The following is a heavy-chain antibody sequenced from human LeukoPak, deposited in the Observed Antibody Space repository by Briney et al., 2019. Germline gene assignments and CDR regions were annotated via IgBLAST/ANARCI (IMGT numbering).Heavy chain of an antibody. CDR2: IYYSGST. CDR1: GGSISSYY. Sequence: PSETLSLTCTVSGGSISSYYWSWIRQPPGKGLEWIGYIYYSGSTNYNPSLKSRVTISVDTSKNQFSLKLSSVTAADTAVYYCVSWGRGYSGYDSEGYFDYWGQGTLVTVSS. V-gene: IGHV4-59*01. CDR3: VSWGRGYSGYDSEGYFDY. D-gene: IGHD5-12*01. J-gene: IGHJ4*02.